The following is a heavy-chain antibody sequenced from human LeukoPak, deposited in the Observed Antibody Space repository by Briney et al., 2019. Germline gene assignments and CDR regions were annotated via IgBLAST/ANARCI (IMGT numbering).Heavy chain of an antibody. J-gene: IGHJ4*02. D-gene: IGHD6-13*01. CDR3: ARDHATGYGSRWYFGY. CDR2: ISYDGSNK. CDR1: GFTFSNYA. Sequence: PGRSLRLSCAASGFTFSNYAMHWVRQAPGKGLEWVAVISYDGSNKYYTDSVKGRFTISRDNSKNTQYLQMNSLRAEDTAVYYCARDHATGYGSRWYFGYWGQGTLVTVSS. V-gene: IGHV3-30-3*01.